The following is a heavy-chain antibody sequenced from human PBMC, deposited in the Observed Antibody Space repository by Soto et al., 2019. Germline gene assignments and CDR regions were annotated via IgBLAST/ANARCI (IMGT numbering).Heavy chain of an antibody. CDR3: ARSKDALTGYYPKDYYYYMDV. CDR2: IWYDGSNK. Sequence: GGSLRLSCAASGFTFSSYGMHWVRQAPGKGLEWVAVIWYDGSNKYYADSVKGRFTISRDNSKNTLYLQMNSLRAEDTAVYYCARSKDALTGYYPKDYYYYMDVWGKGTTVTVSS. D-gene: IGHD3-9*01. CDR1: GFTFSSYG. V-gene: IGHV3-33*01. J-gene: IGHJ6*03.